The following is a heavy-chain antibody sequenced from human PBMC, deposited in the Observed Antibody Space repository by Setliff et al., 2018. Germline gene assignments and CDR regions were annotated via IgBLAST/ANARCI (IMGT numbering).Heavy chain of an antibody. V-gene: IGHV4-59*01. CDR3: ARDRTAYSYGLDV. Sequence: PSETLSLTCTVSGGSISSYYWSWIRQPPGKGLEWIGYIYNSGSTNYNPSPKSRVTISVDTSKNQFALNLTSVTAADTAVYYCARDRTAYSYGLDVWGRGTTVTSP. CDR2: IYNSGST. J-gene: IGHJ6*02. CDR1: GGSISSYY. D-gene: IGHD5-18*01.